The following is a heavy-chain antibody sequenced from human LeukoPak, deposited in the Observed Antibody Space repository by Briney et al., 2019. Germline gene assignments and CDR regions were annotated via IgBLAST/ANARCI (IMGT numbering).Heavy chain of an antibody. Sequence: GGSLRLSCAASGFTVGTNSMSWVRQSPGKGLEWVSVIYSGGSTYYADSVNGRFTVSRDNSRNTLFLQMNSLRAEDTALYYCASAREYCGSAECYEYFQHWGQGTLVTVSS. CDR1: GFTVGTNS. D-gene: IGHD2-21*01. J-gene: IGHJ1*01. CDR2: IYSGGST. CDR3: ASAREYCGSAECYEYFQH. V-gene: IGHV3-53*01.